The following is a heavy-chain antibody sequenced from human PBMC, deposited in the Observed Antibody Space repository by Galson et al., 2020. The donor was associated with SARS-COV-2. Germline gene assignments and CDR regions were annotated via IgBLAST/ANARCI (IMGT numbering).Heavy chain of an antibody. CDR2: IYHSGST. V-gene: IGHV4-38-2*01. CDR3: ARARIDIVVVPAAMGWSFNP. Sequence: SETLSLTCAVSGYSISSGYYWGWIRQPPGKGLEWIGSIYHSGSTYYNPSLKSRVTISVDTSKNQFSLKLSSVTAADTAVYYCARARIDIVVVPAAMGWSFNPWGQITLFTVSS. D-gene: IGHD2-2*01. CDR1: GYSISSGYY. J-gene: IGHJ5*02.